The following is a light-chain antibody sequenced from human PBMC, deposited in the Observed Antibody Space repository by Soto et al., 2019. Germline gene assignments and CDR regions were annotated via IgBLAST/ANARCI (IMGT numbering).Light chain of an antibody. CDR3: QQYNNWPLT. CDR1: QSISSN. J-gene: IGKJ4*01. CDR2: DAS. V-gene: IGKV3-15*01. Sequence: ETVMTQSPATLSVSPGERATLSCRASQSISSNLAWFQQKPGQAPRLLIYDASTMATGFPARFSGSGSGTEVTLNNSRLESEDFCVYYCQQYNNWPLTFGGGTKVEIK.